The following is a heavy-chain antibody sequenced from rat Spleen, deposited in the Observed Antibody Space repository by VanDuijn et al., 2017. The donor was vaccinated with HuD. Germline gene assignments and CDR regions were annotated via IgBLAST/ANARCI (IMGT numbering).Heavy chain of an antibody. D-gene: IGHD1-12*02. CDR2: ITNTGDTT. J-gene: IGHJ2*01. CDR3: TTVRWGDY. Sequence: EVQLVESGGGLVQPGRSLKLSCVASGFTFNISWMAWIRQAPGKGLEWVASITNTGDTTYYSDSVRGRFTISRDNAKSTLYLQMDSLRSEDTATYYCTTVRWGDYWGQGVMVTVSS. CDR1: GFTFNISW. V-gene: IGHV5-31*01.